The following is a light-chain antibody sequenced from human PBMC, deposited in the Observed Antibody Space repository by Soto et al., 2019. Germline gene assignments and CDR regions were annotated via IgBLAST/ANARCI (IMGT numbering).Light chain of an antibody. CDR1: SSDVGGHDY. V-gene: IGLV2-14*01. CDR3: SSYTDSNNFYV. J-gene: IGLJ1*01. CDR2: EVS. Sequence: SALTQPDSVSGSPGQSITISCNGTSSDVGGHDYVSWYQQHPGKAPKLTIFEVSNRPSGVSNRFSGSKSGNTASLTISGVQDEDEADYYCSSYTDSNNFYV.